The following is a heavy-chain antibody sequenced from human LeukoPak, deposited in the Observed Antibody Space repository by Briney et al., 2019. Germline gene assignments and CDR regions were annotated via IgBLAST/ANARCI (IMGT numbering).Heavy chain of an antibody. Sequence: PSETLSLTCTVSGGSISSYYWSWIRQPPGKGLEWIGYIYYSGSTNYNPSLKSRVTISVDTSKNQFSLKLSSVTAADTAVYFCARDHGWSGELDWGQGTLVTVSS. CDR3: ARDHGWSGELD. V-gene: IGHV4-59*12. D-gene: IGHD3-3*01. CDR1: GGSISSYY. CDR2: IYYSGST. J-gene: IGHJ4*02.